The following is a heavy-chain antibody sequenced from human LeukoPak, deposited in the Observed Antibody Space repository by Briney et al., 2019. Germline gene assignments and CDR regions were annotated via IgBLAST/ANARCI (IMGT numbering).Heavy chain of an antibody. D-gene: IGHD5-12*01. J-gene: IGHJ4*02. CDR2: IYYSGST. Sequence: SETLSLTCTVSGGSISSYLWSWIRQPPGKGLEWIGYIYYSGSTNYNPSLKSRVTILVDTSKNQFSLKVSSVTAADTAVYYCARDYEIYWGQGTLVTVSS. CDR1: GGSISSYL. V-gene: IGHV4-59*01. CDR3: ARDYEIY.